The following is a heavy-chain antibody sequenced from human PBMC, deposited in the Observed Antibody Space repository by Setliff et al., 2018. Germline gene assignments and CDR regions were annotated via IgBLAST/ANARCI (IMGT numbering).Heavy chain of an antibody. V-gene: IGHV3-74*01. Sequence: GGSLRLSCAASGFTFVNYWMHWVRQAPGKGLVWVSRVNSDGGSTGYADSVKGRFTISRDNAKNSLYLQMNSLRAEDTAVYYCARSMQQLVRRYFDYWGQGTLVTVSS. CDR3: ARSMQQLVRRYFDY. J-gene: IGHJ4*02. CDR1: GFTFVNYW. D-gene: IGHD6-13*01. CDR2: VNSDGGST.